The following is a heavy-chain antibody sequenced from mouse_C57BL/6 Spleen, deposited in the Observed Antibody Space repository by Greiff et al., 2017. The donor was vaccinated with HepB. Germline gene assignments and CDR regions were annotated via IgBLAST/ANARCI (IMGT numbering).Heavy chain of an antibody. Sequence: QVQLKQSGAELVRPGTSVKVSCKASGYAFTNYLIEWVKQRPGQGLEWIGVINPGSGGTNYNEKFKGKATLTADKSSSTAYMQLSSLTSEDSAVYFCARGGGNYWVAWFAYWGQGTLVTVSA. J-gene: IGHJ3*01. V-gene: IGHV1-54*01. CDR2: INPGSGGT. CDR3: ARGGGNYWVAWFAY. CDR1: GYAFTNYL. D-gene: IGHD2-1*01.